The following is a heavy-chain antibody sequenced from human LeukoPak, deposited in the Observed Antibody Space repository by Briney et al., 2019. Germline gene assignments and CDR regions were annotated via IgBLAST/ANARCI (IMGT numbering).Heavy chain of an antibody. CDR2: FYSSGST. D-gene: IGHD2/OR15-2a*01. J-gene: IGHJ5*02. CDR1: GGSITTYS. Sequence: KASETLSLTCTVFGGSITTYSWSWIRQPAGRGLEWIGRFYSSGSTDYNPSLKSRVTMSVDTSKNQVSLKLSSVTGADTAIYYCARDFSSKNWFDTWGQGTLVTVSS. V-gene: IGHV4-4*07. CDR3: ARDFSSKNWFDT.